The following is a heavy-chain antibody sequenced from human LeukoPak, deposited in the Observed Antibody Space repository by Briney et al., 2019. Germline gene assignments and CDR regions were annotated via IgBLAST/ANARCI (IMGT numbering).Heavy chain of an antibody. CDR3: ASGGGVAAAGY. V-gene: IGHV4-34*01. CDR2: INHSGST. CDR1: GGSFSGYY. J-gene: IGHJ4*02. Sequence: SETLSLTCAVYGGSFSGYYWSWIRQPPGKGLEWIGEINHSGSTNYNPSLKSRVTISVDTSKNQFSLKLSSVTAADTAVYYCASGGGVAAAGYWRQGTLVTVSS. D-gene: IGHD6-13*01.